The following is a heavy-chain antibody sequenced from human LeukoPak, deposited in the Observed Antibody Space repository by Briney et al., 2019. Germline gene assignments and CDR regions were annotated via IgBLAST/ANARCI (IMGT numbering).Heavy chain of an antibody. D-gene: IGHD3-22*01. V-gene: IGHV3-7*01. CDR3: AKTSREFRDSSGGYDY. CDR1: GFTFSHFW. J-gene: IGHJ4*02. CDR2: IKKTGSET. Sequence: GGSLRLSCAASGFTFSHFWMSWVRQAPGKGLEWVAYIKKTGSETYYVDSVKGRFTITRDNSKSTLYLQMNSLRSEDTAVYYCAKTSREFRDSSGGYDYWGQGILVTVSS.